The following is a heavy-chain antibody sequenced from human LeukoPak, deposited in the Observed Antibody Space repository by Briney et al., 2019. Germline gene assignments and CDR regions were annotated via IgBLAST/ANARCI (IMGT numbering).Heavy chain of an antibody. Sequence: SETLSLTCSVSAASIKTYYWTWIRQPPGKGLEYIGSIYSRGSPKYNPSLKSRVTLSVDTSKNQFSLSLRSVTAADTAVYYCARVREGNHLHQFYLDSWGQGIRVTVSS. J-gene: IGHJ4*02. CDR3: ARVREGNHLHQFYLDS. CDR1: AASIKTYY. V-gene: IGHV4-59*13. CDR2: IYSRGSP. D-gene: IGHD1-14*01.